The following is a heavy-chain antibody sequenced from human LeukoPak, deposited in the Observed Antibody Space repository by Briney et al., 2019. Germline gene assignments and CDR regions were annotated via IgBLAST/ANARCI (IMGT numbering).Heavy chain of an antibody. J-gene: IGHJ4*02. CDR3: GESGNGGFDY. D-gene: IGHD3-10*01. Sequence: GGSLRLSCAASGFTFSNYSMNWVRQAPGKGLEWVSSISSSSSYIYYADSVKGRFTISRDNAKNSLYLQMNSLRTEDTAVYYCGESGNGGFDYWGQGNLVTVSS. CDR1: GFTFSNYS. CDR2: ISSSSSYI. V-gene: IGHV3-21*01.